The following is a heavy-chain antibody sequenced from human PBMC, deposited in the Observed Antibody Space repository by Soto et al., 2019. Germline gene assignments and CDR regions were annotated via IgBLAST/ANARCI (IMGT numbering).Heavy chain of an antibody. CDR3: ARDRLTNYYYYYGMDV. D-gene: IGHD6-6*01. CDR1: GFTVSSNY. J-gene: IGHJ6*02. CDR2: IYSDGST. Sequence: GGSLRLSCAASGFTVSSNYMSWVRQAPGKGLEWVSVIYSDGSTYYADSVKGRFTISRDNSKNTLYLQMNSLRAEDTAVYYCARDRLTNYYYYYGMDVWGQGTTVTVSS. V-gene: IGHV3-53*01.